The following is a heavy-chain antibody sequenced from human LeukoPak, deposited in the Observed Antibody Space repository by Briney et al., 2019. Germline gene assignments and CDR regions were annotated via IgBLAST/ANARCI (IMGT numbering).Heavy chain of an antibody. CDR2: IGNNGGGI. V-gene: IGHV3-23*01. CDR3: AIDPNWETHN. D-gene: IGHD7-27*01. Sequence: GGSLRLSCAASGFTFTSYTMYWVRQAPGKGLEWVSIIGNNGGGIHYADSVRGRFTISRDNSKNTLYLQMTNLRVDDTALYYCAIDPNWETHNWGQGVLVTVSS. CDR1: GFTFTSYT. J-gene: IGHJ4*02.